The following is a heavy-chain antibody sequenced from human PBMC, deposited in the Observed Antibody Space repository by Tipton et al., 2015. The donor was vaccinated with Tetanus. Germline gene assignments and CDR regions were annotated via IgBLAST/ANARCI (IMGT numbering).Heavy chain of an antibody. Sequence: TLSLTCAVSGGSLSDYYWSWIRQSPGKGLEWIGEINEGGSTNYNPSLKSRVTISVDTSQKQISLKVNSVTAADTAVYYCARDRGVRGGYYYYHGMDVWGQGTTVTVSS. V-gene: IGHV4-34*09. CDR2: INEGGST. CDR1: GGSLSDYY. CDR3: ARDRGVRGGYYYYHGMDV. J-gene: IGHJ6*02. D-gene: IGHD3-10*01.